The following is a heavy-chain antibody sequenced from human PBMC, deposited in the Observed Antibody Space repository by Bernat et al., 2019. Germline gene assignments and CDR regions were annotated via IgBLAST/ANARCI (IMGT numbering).Heavy chain of an antibody. CDR3: ARDLLLERGGWFGP. CDR2: TSYDGSDT. V-gene: IGHV3-30-3*01. D-gene: IGHD1-1*01. CDR1: GFSFSRYA. J-gene: IGHJ5*02. Sequence: QVQLVESGGGVVQPGRSLRLSCAASGFSFSRYAMHWVRQAPGKGLEWVAVTSYDGSDTDYADSVKGRFTISRDNSKNTLYLQMNSLTSEDTAVYYCARDLLLERGGWFGPWGQGTLVTISS.